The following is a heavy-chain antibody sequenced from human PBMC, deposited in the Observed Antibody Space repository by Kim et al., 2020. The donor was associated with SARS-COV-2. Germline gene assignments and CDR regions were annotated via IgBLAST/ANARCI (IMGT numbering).Heavy chain of an antibody. J-gene: IGHJ4*02. V-gene: IGHV1-18*01. CDR3: ARGGSSWSDLDY. D-gene: IGHD6-13*01. Sequence: NYAQKLQGRVTMTTDTSTSTAYMELRSLRSDDTAVYYCARGGSSWSDLDYWGQGTLVTVSS.